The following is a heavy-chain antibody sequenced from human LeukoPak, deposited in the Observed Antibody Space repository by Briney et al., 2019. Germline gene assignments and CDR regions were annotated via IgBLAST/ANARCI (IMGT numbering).Heavy chain of an antibody. J-gene: IGHJ6*03. CDR3: TTEQWELLGSLQYYYYMDV. Sequence: GGSLRLSCAASGFTFSNAWMSWVRRAPGKGLEWVGRIKTKANGGTADYSPPVKGRFTISRDDSKNTLYLQMNSLKTEDTAVYYCTTEQWELLGSLQYYYYMDVWGKGTTVTVSS. V-gene: IGHV3-15*01. CDR1: GFTFSNAW. CDR2: IKTKANGGTA. D-gene: IGHD1-26*01.